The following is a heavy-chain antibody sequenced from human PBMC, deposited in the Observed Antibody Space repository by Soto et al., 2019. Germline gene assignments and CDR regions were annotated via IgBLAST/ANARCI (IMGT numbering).Heavy chain of an antibody. CDR1: GFTFSSYA. D-gene: IGHD3-16*02. Sequence: PGGSLRLSCAASGFTFSSYAMHWVRQAPGKGLEWVAVISYDGSNKYYADSVKSRFTISRDNSKNTLYLQMNSLRAEDTAVYYCARGIYDYVWGSYRKGPAAFDIWGHGTMVTVSS. CDR3: ARGIYDYVWGSYRKGPAAFDI. CDR2: ISYDGSNK. V-gene: IGHV3-30-3*01. J-gene: IGHJ3*02.